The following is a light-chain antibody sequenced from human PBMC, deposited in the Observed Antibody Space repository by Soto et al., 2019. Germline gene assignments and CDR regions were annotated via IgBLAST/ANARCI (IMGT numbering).Light chain of an antibody. V-gene: IGLV1-47*01. CDR1: SSNIGSYN. Sequence: QSVLTQPPSASGTPGQRVTISCSGSSSNIGSYNVHWYQQVPGTAPKLLIYRNNQRPSGVPDRFSGSKSGTSASLAISGLRSEDEGDYYCATWDDSRSGLVVFGGGTKLTVL. J-gene: IGLJ2*01. CDR3: ATWDDSRSGLVV. CDR2: RNN.